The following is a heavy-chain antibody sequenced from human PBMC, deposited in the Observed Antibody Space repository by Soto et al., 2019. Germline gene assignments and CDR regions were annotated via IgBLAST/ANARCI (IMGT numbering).Heavy chain of an antibody. CDR2: INAANGNT. Sequence: ASVKVSCKASGYTFTTYAMHWVRQAPGQRLEWMGWINAANGNTKYSQKFQGRVTITRDTSASTAYMELSSLRSEDTAVYYCARSLMNAAMVTFYYFDYWGQGTLVTVSS. J-gene: IGHJ4*02. CDR1: GYTFTTYA. V-gene: IGHV1-3*01. CDR3: ARSLMNAAMVTFYYFDY. D-gene: IGHD5-18*01.